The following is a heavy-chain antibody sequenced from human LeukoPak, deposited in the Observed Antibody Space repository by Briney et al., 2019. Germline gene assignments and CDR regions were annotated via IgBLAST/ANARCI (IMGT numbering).Heavy chain of an antibody. J-gene: IGHJ4*02. D-gene: IGHD6-19*01. CDR1: GGSFSGYY. CDR2: INHSGST. V-gene: IGHV4-34*01. Sequence: SETLSLTCAVYGGSFSGYYWSWIRQPPGKGLEWIGEINHSGSTYYNPSLKSRVTISVDTSKNQFSLKLSSVTAADTAVYYCARDIAIAVAGIWGQGTLVTVSS. CDR3: ARDIAIAVAGI.